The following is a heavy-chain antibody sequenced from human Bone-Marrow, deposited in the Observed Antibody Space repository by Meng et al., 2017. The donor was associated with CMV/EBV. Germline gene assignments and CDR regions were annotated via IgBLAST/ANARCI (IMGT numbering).Heavy chain of an antibody. CDR1: GYTFTAYY. Sequence: ASVKVSCKASGYTFTAYYMHWVRQAPGQGLEWMGWINPNSGGTNYAQKFQGRVTMTRDTSITTAHMELSRLQSDDTALYYCARGTVVGIRGVFDDWGEGTLVTVSS. D-gene: IGHD3-10*01. J-gene: IGHJ4*02. CDR2: INPNSGGT. V-gene: IGHV1-2*02. CDR3: ARGTVVGIRGVFDD.